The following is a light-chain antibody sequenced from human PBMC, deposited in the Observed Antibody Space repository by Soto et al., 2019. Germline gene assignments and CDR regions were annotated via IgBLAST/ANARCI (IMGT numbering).Light chain of an antibody. J-gene: IGKJ4*01. CDR3: QQYNKWPLT. Sequence: EIVMTQSPATLSVSPGERATLSCRASESVNNNLAWYQQKPGQAPRLLIYFASTMATGIRARFSGSGSGTEFTLTISSLQSEDFAVYYCQQYNKWPLTFGGGTKVETK. CDR2: FAS. V-gene: IGKV3-15*01. CDR1: ESVNNN.